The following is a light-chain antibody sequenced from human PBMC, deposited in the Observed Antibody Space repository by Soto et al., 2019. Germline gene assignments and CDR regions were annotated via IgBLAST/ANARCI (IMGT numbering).Light chain of an antibody. CDR1: QSVSNNY. CDR2: GAS. Sequence: EIVLTQSPGTRSLSPGERATLSCRASQSVSNNYLAWYQQKPGQAPRLLIYGASNRATGIPDRFSGSGSGTDFPLTISRMEPEDFAVYYCQQYGSSGTFGQGTKVDIK. J-gene: IGKJ1*01. CDR3: QQYGSSGT. V-gene: IGKV3-20*01.